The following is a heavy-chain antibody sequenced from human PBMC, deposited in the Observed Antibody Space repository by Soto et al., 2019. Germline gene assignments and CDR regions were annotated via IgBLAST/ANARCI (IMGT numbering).Heavy chain of an antibody. Sequence: SQTLSLTCAISGDSVSSNSAAWNWIRQSPSRGLEWLGRTYYRSKWYNDYAVSVKSRITINPDTSKNKISLQLNSVTPEDTAVYYFARVPSTIFGVVIIQYNWFDPWGQGTLVTVSS. CDR1: GDSVSSNSAA. J-gene: IGHJ5*02. V-gene: IGHV6-1*01. CDR2: TYYRSKWYN. CDR3: ARVPSTIFGVVIIQYNWFDP. D-gene: IGHD3-3*01.